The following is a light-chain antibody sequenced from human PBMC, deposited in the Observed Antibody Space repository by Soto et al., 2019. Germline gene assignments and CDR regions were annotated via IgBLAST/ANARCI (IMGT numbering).Light chain of an antibody. CDR3: QQYGNSPYT. V-gene: IGKV3-20*01. CDR1: QSVSRNY. J-gene: IGKJ2*01. CDR2: GAS. Sequence: ENVVTQHPGTLSLSTGERATLSCRASQSVSRNYLAWYQQKPGQAPRLVIYGASNRATGIPDRFSGSGSGTDVTLTIIRLEPEDFAVYYCQQYGNSPYTFGQGTKLDIK.